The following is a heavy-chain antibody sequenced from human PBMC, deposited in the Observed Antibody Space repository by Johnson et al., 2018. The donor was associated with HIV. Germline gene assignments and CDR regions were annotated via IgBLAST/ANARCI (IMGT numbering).Heavy chain of an antibody. CDR3: ARACRDGYTCDAFDI. D-gene: IGHD5-24*01. Sequence: VQVLESGGGLVQPGGSLRLSCAASGFTFSSYWMSWVRQAPGKGLEWVSGINWNGGSTTYADSVRGRFTVSRANAKSSLYLQMNSLRAEDTAVFYCARACRDGYTCDAFDIWGQGTKVTVS. J-gene: IGHJ3*02. CDR2: INWNGGST. CDR1: GFTFSSYW. V-gene: IGHV3-20*04.